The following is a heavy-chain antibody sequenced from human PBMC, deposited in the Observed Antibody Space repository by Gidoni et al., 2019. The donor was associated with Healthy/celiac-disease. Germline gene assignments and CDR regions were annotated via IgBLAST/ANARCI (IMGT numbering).Heavy chain of an antibody. CDR1: GFTFISYA. CDR3: AKTPRSYLDAFDI. CDR2: ISGSGGST. V-gene: IGHV3-23*01. J-gene: IGHJ3*02. D-gene: IGHD1-26*01. Sequence: EVQLLESGGGLVQPGGSLRLPCAASGFTFISYAMSWVRQAPGKGLEWGSAISGSGGSTYYADSVKGRFTISRDNSKNTLYLQMNSLRAEDTAVYYCAKTPRSYLDAFDIWGQGTMVTVSS.